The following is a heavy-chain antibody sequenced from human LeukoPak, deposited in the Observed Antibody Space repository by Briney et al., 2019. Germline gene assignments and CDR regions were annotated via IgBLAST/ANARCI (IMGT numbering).Heavy chain of an antibody. V-gene: IGHV4-59*01. CDR1: GGSISSYY. Sequence: SETLSLTCTVSGGSISSYYWSWIRQPPGKGLEWIGYIYYSGSTNYNPSLKSRVTISVDTSKNQFSLKLSSVTAADTAVYYCARGGIVVPAAMKVWGQGTLVTVSS. J-gene: IGHJ4*02. D-gene: IGHD2-2*01. CDR2: IYYSGST. CDR3: ARGGIVVPAAMKV.